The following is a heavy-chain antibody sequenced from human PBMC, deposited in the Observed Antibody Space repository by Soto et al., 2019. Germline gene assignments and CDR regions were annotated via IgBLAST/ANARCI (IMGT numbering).Heavy chain of an antibody. CDR2: MNSDGTTK. CDR3: ARALAVAGTGGYY. CDR1: GYNFSPFW. V-gene: IGHV3-74*01. D-gene: IGHD6-19*01. J-gene: IGHJ4*02. Sequence: GGSLRLSCAASGYNFSPFWMHWVRQAPGKGLVWVSHMNSDGTTKVYADSVRGRFTIYRDNAENTLYLQMNSLKAEDTAVYYCARALAVAGTGGYYWGQGTLVTVSS.